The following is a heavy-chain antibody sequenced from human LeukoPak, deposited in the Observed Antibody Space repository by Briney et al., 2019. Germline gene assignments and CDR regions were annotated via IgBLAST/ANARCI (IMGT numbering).Heavy chain of an antibody. Sequence: QPGRSLRLSCAASGFTFGDYAMHWVRQAPGKGLEWVAVISCNSGNIDYADSVKGRFTISRDNAKNSLYLQMNSLRADDTALYYFAQAQSIAAPYYSYYYMDVWGQGTTVNVS. CDR3: AQAQSIAAPYYSYYYMDV. D-gene: IGHD6-6*01. J-gene: IGHJ6*03. CDR1: GFTFGDYA. V-gene: IGHV3-9*01. CDR2: ISCNSGNI.